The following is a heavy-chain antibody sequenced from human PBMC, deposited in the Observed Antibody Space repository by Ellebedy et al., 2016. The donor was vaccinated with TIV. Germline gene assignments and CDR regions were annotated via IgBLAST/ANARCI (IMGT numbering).Heavy chain of an antibody. D-gene: IGHD3-22*01. CDR3: ARDLGLYHYESTGYYSDS. CDR2: MKQDGSMK. CDR1: GFTFSDYW. V-gene: IGHV3-7*03. J-gene: IGHJ4*02. Sequence: GESLKISCAASGFTFSDYWMSWVRQAPGKGLEWVATMKQDGSMKYYVDSVKGRFTISRDNSKNSLYLQMNSLRVDDSAVYYCARDLGLYHYESTGYYSDSWGQGTLVTVST.